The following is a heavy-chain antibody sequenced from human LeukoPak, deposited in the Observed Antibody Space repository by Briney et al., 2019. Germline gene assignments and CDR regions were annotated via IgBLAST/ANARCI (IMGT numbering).Heavy chain of an antibody. CDR1: GYTFTVYF. J-gene: IGHJ5*02. CDR3: ARDAADTAMGVQLYNWFDH. D-gene: IGHD5-18*01. V-gene: IGHV1-2*02. CDR2: INPNSGGT. Sequence: ASVTVSCKASGYTFTVYFMHWVRQAPGQGREWMGWINPNSGGTNYAQKFQGRVTMTRDTSISTAYMELSRLRSDDTAVYYCARDAADTAMGVQLYNWFDHWGQGTLVTVSS.